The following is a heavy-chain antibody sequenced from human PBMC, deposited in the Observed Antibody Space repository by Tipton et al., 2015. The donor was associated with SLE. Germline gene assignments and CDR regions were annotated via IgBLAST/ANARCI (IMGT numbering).Heavy chain of an antibody. CDR1: GFTFSSYT. CDR3: ARQYYDFWSGANYYGMDV. V-gene: IGHV3-30*04. D-gene: IGHD3-3*01. Sequence: SLRLSCAASGFTFSSYTMHWVRQAPGKGLEWVAFISNDGGNKYYADSVKGRFTISRDNSRTTLYLQMNSLRAEDTAFYYCARQYYDFWSGANYYGMDVWGQGTTVTVSS. CDR2: ISNDGGNK. J-gene: IGHJ6*02.